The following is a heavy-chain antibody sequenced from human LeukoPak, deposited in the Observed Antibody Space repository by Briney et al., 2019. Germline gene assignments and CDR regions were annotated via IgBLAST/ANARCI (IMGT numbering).Heavy chain of an antibody. CDR3: ASGPPALDGYDILTGYYKGYYYYMDV. V-gene: IGHV3-66*02. D-gene: IGHD3-9*01. J-gene: IGHJ6*03. CDR1: GFTVSSKY. CDR2: IYSGGST. Sequence: GGSLRLSCAASGFTVSSKYMSWVRQAPGKGLEWVSVIYSGGSTYYADSVKGRFTISRDNSKNTLYLQMNSLRAEDTAVYYCASGPPALDGYDILTGYYKGYYYYMDVWGKGTTVTVSS.